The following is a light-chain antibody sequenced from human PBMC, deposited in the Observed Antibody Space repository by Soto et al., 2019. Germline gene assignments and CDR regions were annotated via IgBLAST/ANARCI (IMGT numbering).Light chain of an antibody. CDR3: QQYGRSPYT. Sequence: EIVVTQSPGTLSLSPGERATLSCRASQSVSSNSLAWYQQRPCQAPRVVIYGASTRATGIPERFSGSGSGTDFTLNISRLEPEDFAVYYCQQYGRSPYTFGPGTKVDIK. CDR2: GAS. CDR1: QSVSSNS. V-gene: IGKV3-20*01. J-gene: IGKJ3*01.